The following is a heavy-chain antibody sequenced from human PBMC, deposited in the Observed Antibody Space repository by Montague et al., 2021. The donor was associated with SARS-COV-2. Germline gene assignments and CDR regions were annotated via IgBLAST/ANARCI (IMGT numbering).Heavy chain of an antibody. CDR1: GFMFNDYA. CDR3: AKGIVVVPAAVTFDY. V-gene: IGHV3-23*01. J-gene: IGHJ4*02. CDR2: ISGSGGST. D-gene: IGHD2-2*01. Sequence: SLRLSCAASGFMFNDYAINWVRQTPGKALEWVSAISGSGGSTYYADSVKGRFTISRDNSKNTLYLQMNSLRAEDTAVYYCAKGIVVVPAAVTFDYWGQGTLVTVSS.